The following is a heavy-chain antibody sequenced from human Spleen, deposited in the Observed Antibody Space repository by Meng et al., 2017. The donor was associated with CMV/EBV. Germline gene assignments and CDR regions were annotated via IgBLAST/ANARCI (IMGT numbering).Heavy chain of an antibody. Sequence: GESLKISCAASGFTFSTYHMSWFRQAPGKGLEWVSRIRGNDGTASYSDSVKGRFTISRDISQNTLYLQMNSLRAEDTAVYYCARWPWESPRGDWGQGTRVTVSS. J-gene: IGHJ4*02. CDR2: IRGNDGTA. V-gene: IGHV3-23*01. CDR3: ARWPWESPRGD. CDR1: GFTFSTYH. D-gene: IGHD5-24*01.